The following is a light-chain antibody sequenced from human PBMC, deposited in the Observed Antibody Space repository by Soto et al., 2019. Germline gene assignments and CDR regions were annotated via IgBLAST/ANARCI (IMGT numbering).Light chain of an antibody. J-gene: IGKJ4*01. CDR3: QQYDNFLLT. CDR2: DAT. V-gene: IGKV1-33*01. CDR1: QDISNY. Sequence: DIQRTQSPSSLSASVGDRVTISCQASQDISNYLNWYQQKPGRAPKLLIYDATSLETGVPSRFSGTGSGTDFNLTISSLQPEDFATYYCQQYDNFLLTFGGGTKVDIK.